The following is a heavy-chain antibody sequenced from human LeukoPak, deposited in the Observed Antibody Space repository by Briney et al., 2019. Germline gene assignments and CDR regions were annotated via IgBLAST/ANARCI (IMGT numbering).Heavy chain of an antibody. J-gene: IGHJ4*02. CDR2: IKQEGSEK. CDR3: ARDIVVVPAAKSAWDY. V-gene: IGHV3-7*03. CDR1: GSTFSSSW. Sequence: GGSLRLSCAASGSTFSSSWMSCVRQPPGGGREWVAKIKQEGSEKYYVDSVKGRFTISRDNAKNSLYLQMNSLRAEDTAVYYCARDIVVVPAAKSAWDYWGEGTLVTVSS. D-gene: IGHD2-2*01.